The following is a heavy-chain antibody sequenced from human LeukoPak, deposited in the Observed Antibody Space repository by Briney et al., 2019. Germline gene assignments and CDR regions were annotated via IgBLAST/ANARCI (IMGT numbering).Heavy chain of an antibody. CDR3: ARSMGYNWNDGLDY. Sequence: ASVKVSCKASGYTFTSYDINWVRQATGQGLEWMGWMNPNSGNTGYAQKFQGRVTITRNTSISTAYMELSSLRSEDTAVYYCARSMGYNWNDGLDYWGQGTLVTVSS. CDR2: MNPNSGNT. V-gene: IGHV1-8*03. CDR1: GYTFTSYD. D-gene: IGHD1-20*01. J-gene: IGHJ4*02.